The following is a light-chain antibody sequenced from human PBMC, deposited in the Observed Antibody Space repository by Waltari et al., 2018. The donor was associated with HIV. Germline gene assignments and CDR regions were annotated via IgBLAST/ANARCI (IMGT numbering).Light chain of an antibody. CDR2: QAS. CDR1: QTISNS. J-gene: IGKJ2*01. CDR3: QQSDTYYT. V-gene: IGKV1-5*03. Sequence: DIPMTQSPSPLSVAVGDRVILTCRASQTISNSLAWYHQKPGKAPRLLISQASVLESGVPSRFSGSGSGTDFTLTINILQPDDFGTYYCQQSDTYYTFGQGTKLERK.